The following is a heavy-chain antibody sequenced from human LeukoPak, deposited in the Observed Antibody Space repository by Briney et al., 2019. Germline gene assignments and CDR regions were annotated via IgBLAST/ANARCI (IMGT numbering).Heavy chain of an antibody. V-gene: IGHV1-69*04. CDR2: IIPILGIA. Sequence: ASVKVSCKASGYTFTSYAISWVRQAPGQGLEWMGRIIPILGIANYAQKFQGRVTITAVKSTSTAYMELSSLRSEDTAVYYCARGSIHDYYDSSGYYADGAFDIWGQGTMVTVSS. D-gene: IGHD3-22*01. J-gene: IGHJ3*02. CDR3: ARGSIHDYYDSSGYYADGAFDI. CDR1: GYTFTSYA.